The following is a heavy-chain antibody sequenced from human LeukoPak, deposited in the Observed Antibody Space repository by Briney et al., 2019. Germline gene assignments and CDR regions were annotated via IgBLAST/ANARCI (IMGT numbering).Heavy chain of an antibody. Sequence: PGGSLRLSCTVSESTFSSFPMSWVRQAPGRGLEWISSISSSGSHIYYADSLKGRFTVSRNNAKNSLYVQMNSLRAEDTAVYYCAKIGVSGHWYFDLWGRGTLVTVSS. D-gene: IGHD5/OR15-5a*01. CDR2: ISSSGSHI. V-gene: IGHV3-21*01. CDR3: AKIGVSGHWYFDL. CDR1: ESTFSSFP. J-gene: IGHJ2*01.